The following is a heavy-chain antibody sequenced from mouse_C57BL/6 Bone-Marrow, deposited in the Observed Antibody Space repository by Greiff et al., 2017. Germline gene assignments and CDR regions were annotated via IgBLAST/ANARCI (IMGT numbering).Heavy chain of an antibody. CDR2: IDPSDSYT. Sequence: QVQLQQPGAELVMPGASVKLSCKASGYTFTSYWMHWVKQRPGPGLEWIGEIDPSDSYTNYNQKFKGKSTLTVDKSSSTAYMQLSSLTSEDSAVYYCARWGTTVVFDYWGQGTTLTVSS. D-gene: IGHD1-1*01. CDR3: ARWGTTVVFDY. V-gene: IGHV1-69*01. CDR1: GYTFTSYW. J-gene: IGHJ2*01.